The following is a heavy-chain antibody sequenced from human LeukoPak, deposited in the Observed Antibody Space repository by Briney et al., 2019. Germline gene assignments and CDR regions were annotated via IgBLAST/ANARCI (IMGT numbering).Heavy chain of an antibody. Sequence: SETLSLTCAVYGGSFSGYYWSWIRQPPGKGLEWIGEINHSGSTNYNPSLKSRVTISVGTSKNQFSLKLSSVTAADTAVYYCARDGPYYYDSSGYYDAFDIWGQGTMVTVSS. J-gene: IGHJ3*02. V-gene: IGHV4-34*01. CDR3: ARDGPYYYDSSGYYDAFDI. D-gene: IGHD3-22*01. CDR2: INHSGST. CDR1: GGSFSGYY.